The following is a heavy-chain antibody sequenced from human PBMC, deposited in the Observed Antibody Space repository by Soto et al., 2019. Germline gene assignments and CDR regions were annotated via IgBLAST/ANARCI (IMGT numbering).Heavy chain of an antibody. CDR1: GFTFGDYA. CDR2: IRSKAYGGTT. Sequence: HPGGSLRLSCTASGFTFGDYAMSWFRQAPGKGLEWVGFIRSKAYGGTTEYAASVKGRFTISRDDSKSIAYLQMNSLKTEDTAVYYCTRDINENPYNWFDPWGQGTLVTVSS. V-gene: IGHV3-49*03. J-gene: IGHJ5*02. D-gene: IGHD1-1*01. CDR3: TRDINENPYNWFDP.